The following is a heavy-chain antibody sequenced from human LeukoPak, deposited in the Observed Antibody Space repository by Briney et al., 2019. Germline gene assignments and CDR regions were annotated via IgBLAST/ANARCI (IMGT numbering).Heavy chain of an antibody. D-gene: IGHD5-18*01. J-gene: IGHJ3*02. CDR2: IWYDGSNK. CDR1: GFTFSSYG. V-gene: IGHV3-33*01. CDR3: ARDRSGGYSYGSAFDI. Sequence: GRSLRLSCAASGFTFSSYGMHWVRQAPGKGLEWVAVIWYDGSNKYYADSVKGRFTISRDNSKNTLYLLMNSLRAEDTAVYYCARDRSGGYSYGSAFDIWGQGTIVTVSS.